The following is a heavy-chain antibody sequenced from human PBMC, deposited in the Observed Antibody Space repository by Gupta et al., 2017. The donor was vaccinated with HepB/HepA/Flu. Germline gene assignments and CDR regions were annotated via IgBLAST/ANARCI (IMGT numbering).Heavy chain of an antibody. CDR3: ARLSKPLPGVVPAAILSGS. Sequence: QVQLVQSGAEVKKPGSSVKVSCKASGGTFSSYAISWVRQAPGQGLEWMGGIIPIFGTANYAQKFQGRVTITADESTSTAYMELSSLRSEDTAVYYCARLSKPLPGVVPAAILSGSWGQGTLVTVSS. V-gene: IGHV1-69*01. D-gene: IGHD2-2*02. CDR2: IIPIFGTA. CDR1: GGTFSSYA. J-gene: IGHJ4*02.